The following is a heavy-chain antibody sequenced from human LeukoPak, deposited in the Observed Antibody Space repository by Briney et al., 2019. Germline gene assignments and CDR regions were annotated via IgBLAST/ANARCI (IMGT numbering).Heavy chain of an antibody. CDR3: ASQGSDYDSPIDH. CDR2: ISSSSSYI. D-gene: IGHD5-12*01. J-gene: IGHJ4*02. CDR1: GFTFSSHR. Sequence: KSGGSLRLSCAASGFTFSSHRMNWVRQAPGKGLEWVSSISSSSSYIYYADSVKGRFTISRDNARNSLYLQMNSLRAADTAVYYCASQGSDYDSPIDHWGQGTLVTVSS. V-gene: IGHV3-21*01.